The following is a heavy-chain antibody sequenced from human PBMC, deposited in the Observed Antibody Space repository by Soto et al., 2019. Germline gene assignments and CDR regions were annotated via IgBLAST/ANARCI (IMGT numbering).Heavy chain of an antibody. J-gene: IGHJ3*02. CDR1: VFTFLSYA. V-gene: IGHV3-64D*06. CDR3: VKDQDWNYASNDAFDI. CDR2: IGSNGGST. Sequence: GSLRLSCSASVFTFLSYAMHWVRQAPGKGLEYVSAIGSNGGSTYYADSVKGRFTISRDNSKNTLYLQMSSLRAEDTAMYYCVKDQDWNYASNDAFDIWGQGTMVTVSS. D-gene: IGHD1-7*01.